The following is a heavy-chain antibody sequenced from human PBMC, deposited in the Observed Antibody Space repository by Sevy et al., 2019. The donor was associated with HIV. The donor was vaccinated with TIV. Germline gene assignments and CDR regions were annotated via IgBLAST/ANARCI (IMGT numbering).Heavy chain of an antibody. CDR1: GGPFRSYA. D-gene: IGHD2-15*01. V-gene: IGHV1-69*13. CDR3: SRGGGLGNCGGRSCYSGHY. Sequence: AAVKVSCKASGGPFRSYAISWVGQAPGQGLERMGGITPIFRTANYAQTFQGRVSITADESTTTVYLELTSLRSEDTAAYYCSRGGGLGNCGGRSCYSGHYWGQGTPVTVSS. CDR2: ITPIFRTA. J-gene: IGHJ4*02.